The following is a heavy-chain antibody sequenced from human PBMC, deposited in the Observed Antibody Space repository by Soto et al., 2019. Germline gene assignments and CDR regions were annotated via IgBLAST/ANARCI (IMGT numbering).Heavy chain of an antibody. V-gene: IGHV1-18*01. CDR3: ARDLPPVDY. Sequence: QIQLVQSGAEVKKPGASVKVSCKASGYTFSSYHITWVRQAPGQGLEWMGWISAYNGNTNYAQNLQGRVTMTTDPSTSTAYMGLRSLSSDVSAVYYCARDLPPVDYWGQGTLVTVSS. CDR1: GYTFSSYH. CDR2: ISAYNGNT. J-gene: IGHJ4*02.